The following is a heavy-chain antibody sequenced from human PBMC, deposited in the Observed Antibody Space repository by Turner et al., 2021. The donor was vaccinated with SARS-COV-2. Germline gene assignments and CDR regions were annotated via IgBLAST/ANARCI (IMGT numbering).Heavy chain of an antibody. CDR2: ISYDGSNK. CDR1: GFTFRCYG. Sequence: QVQLVESGAGGVQPGMSLGLSCAAPGFTFRCYGMHWGRQGPGNGLEWVAVISYDGSNKYYADSVKGRFTISRDKYTNTRSLQMNRLRAEDAAVYYCAKDGAPFLLSFVEPTFYFDYWGQGTLVTVSS. CDR3: AKDGAPFLLSFVEPTFYFDY. D-gene: IGHD3-10*01. J-gene: IGHJ4*02. V-gene: IGHV3-30*18.